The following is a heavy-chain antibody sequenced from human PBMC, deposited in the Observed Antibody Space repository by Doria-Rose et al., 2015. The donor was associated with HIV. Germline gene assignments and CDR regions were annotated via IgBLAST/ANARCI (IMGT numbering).Heavy chain of an antibody. D-gene: IGHD6-13*01. CDR2: IFSDDER. CDR1: GVSLSSPGMG. CDR3: ARIKSSRWYHKYYFDF. V-gene: IGHV2-26*01. Sequence: QVQLVQSGPVLVKPTETLTLTCTVSGVSLSSPGMGVSWIRQPPGKALEWLANIFSDDERSYKTSLKSSLTIPRGTSKSQVVLTMTDMDPVDTATYYCARIKSSRWYHKYYFDFWGQGTLVIVSA. J-gene: IGHJ4*02.